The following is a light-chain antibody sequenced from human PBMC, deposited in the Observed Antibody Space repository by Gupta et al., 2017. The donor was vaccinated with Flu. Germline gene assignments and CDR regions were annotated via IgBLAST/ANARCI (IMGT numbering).Light chain of an antibody. J-gene: IGLJ3*02. CDR2: STN. Sequence: QTVVTQEPSFSVSPGGTVTLTCGLSSGSVSTSYYPSWYQQTPGQAPRTLIYSTNTRSSGVPDRFSGSILGNKADLTITGAQADDESDYYCVLYMGSGMWVFGGGTKLTVL. CDR1: SGSVSTSYY. CDR3: VLYMGSGMWV. V-gene: IGLV8-61*01.